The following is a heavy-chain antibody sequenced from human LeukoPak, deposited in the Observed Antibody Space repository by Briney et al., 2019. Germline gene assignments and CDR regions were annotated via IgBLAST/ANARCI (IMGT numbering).Heavy chain of an antibody. CDR3: ARHTCSSTSCSGGNWFDP. J-gene: IGHJ5*02. V-gene: IGHV4-59*08. CDR2: IYYSGST. Sequence: SETLSPTCAVSGGSISSYFCSWIRQSPGKGLEWIGYIYYSGSTNYNPSLKSRVTISVDTSKNQFSLKLSSVTAADTAVYYCARHTCSSTSCSGGNWFDPWGQGTLVTVSS. D-gene: IGHD2-2*01. CDR1: GGSISSYF.